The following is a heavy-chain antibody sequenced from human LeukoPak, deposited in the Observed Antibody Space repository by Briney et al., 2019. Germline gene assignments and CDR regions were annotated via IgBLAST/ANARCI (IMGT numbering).Heavy chain of an antibody. D-gene: IGHD4-23*01. CDR3: ARVAAGYSVNYFDY. CDR2: ISTGSSTT. CDR1: GFTFSSYA. Sequence: GGSLRLSCAASGFTFSSYAMSWVRQAPGKGLEWVSYISTGSSTTYYADSVKGRFTISRDNVENSLYLQMNSLRDEDTAVYYCARVAAGYSVNYFDYWGQGTLVTVSS. V-gene: IGHV3-48*02. J-gene: IGHJ4*02.